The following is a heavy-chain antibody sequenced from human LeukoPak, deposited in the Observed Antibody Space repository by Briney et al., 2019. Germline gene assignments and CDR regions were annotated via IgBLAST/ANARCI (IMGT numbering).Heavy chain of an antibody. Sequence: ASVKVSCKASGYTFTTSDINWVRQAPGQGLEWMGWINPNSGVTNYAQKFQGRVTMTRDTSISTAYMELSRLTSDDTAVYYCARRDLISIWFGEGLGWFDPWGQGTLVTVSS. CDR1: GYTFTTSD. J-gene: IGHJ5*02. CDR2: INPNSGVT. CDR3: ARRDLISIWFGEGLGWFDP. D-gene: IGHD3-10*01. V-gene: IGHV1-2*02.